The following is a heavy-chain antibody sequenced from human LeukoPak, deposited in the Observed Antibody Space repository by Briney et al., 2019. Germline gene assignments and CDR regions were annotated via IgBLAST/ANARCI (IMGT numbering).Heavy chain of an antibody. J-gene: IGHJ3*02. CDR2: IRSKANSYAT. V-gene: IGHV3-73*01. CDR1: GFTFSGSA. Sequence: GGSLRLSCAASGFTFSGSAMHWVRQASGKGLEWVGRIRSKANSYATAYAASVKGRFTISRDDSKNTAYLQMNSLKTEDTAVYYCTSFDCSSTSCYFYSAWDAFDIRGQGTMVTVSS. D-gene: IGHD2-2*01. CDR3: TSFDCSSTSCYFYSAWDAFDI.